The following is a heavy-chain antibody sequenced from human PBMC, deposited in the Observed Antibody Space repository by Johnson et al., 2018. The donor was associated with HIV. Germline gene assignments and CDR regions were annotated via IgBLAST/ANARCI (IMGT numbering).Heavy chain of an antibody. CDR3: AKGGTVTTDAFDI. J-gene: IGHJ3*02. V-gene: IGHV3-43*01. Sequence: VQLVESGGVVVQPGGSLRLSCAASGFTFDDYTMHWVRQAPGKGLEWVSLIGWDGGSTSYADSVKGRFTISRDNSKNSLYLQMNSLRTEDTALYYCAKGGTVTTDAFDIWGQGTMVTVSS. CDR2: IGWDGGST. CDR1: GFTFDDYT. D-gene: IGHD4-17*01.